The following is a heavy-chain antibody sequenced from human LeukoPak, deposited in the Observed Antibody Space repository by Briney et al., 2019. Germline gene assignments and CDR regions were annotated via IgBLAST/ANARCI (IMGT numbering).Heavy chain of an antibody. V-gene: IGHV4-59*01. CDR1: GGPITSYY. Sequence: SETLSLTCTVSGGPITSYYWSRIRQPPGKGLEWIGYIYYSGTTNYNPSLKSRVTISVDTSKNQFSLKVNSVTAADTAVYYCVRSKSGAYGWFDPWGQGTLVTVSS. J-gene: IGHJ5*02. CDR2: IYYSGTT. D-gene: IGHD2-15*01. CDR3: VRSKSGAYGWFDP.